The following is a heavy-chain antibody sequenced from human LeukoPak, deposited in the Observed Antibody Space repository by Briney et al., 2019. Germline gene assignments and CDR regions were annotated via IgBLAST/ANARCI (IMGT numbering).Heavy chain of an antibody. D-gene: IGHD6-13*01. CDR2: INTNTGNP. Sequence: ASVKVSCKASGYTFTSYAMNWVRQAPGQGLEWMGWINTNTGNPTYAQGFTGRFVFSLDTSVSTAYLQISSLKAEDTAVYYCARVFIAAAGTVFYYYYYYMDVWGKGTTVTVSS. CDR3: ARVFIAAAGTVFYYYYYYMDV. CDR1: GYTFTSYA. V-gene: IGHV7-4-1*02. J-gene: IGHJ6*03.